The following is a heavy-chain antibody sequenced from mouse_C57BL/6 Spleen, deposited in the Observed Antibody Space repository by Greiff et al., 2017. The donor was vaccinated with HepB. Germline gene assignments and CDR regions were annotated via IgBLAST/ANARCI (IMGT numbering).Heavy chain of an antibody. J-gene: IGHJ3*01. CDR3: ATQDAY. CDR2: INPNNGGT. Sequence: EVQLQQSGPELVKPGASVKIPCKASGYTFTDYNMDWVKQSHGKSLEWIGDINPNNGGTIYNQKFKGKVTLPVDKSSSTAYMELRSLTSEDTAVYYCATQDAYWGQGTLVTVSA. CDR1: GYTFTDYN. V-gene: IGHV1-18*01.